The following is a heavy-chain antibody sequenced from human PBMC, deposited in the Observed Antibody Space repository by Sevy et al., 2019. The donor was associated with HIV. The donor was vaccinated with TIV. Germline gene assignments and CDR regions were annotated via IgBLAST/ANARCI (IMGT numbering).Heavy chain of an antibody. D-gene: IGHD3-10*01. CDR1: GYSFTSYW. V-gene: IGHV5-51*01. J-gene: IGHJ4*02. Sequence: GESLKISCKGSGYSFTSYWIGWVRQMPGKGLEWMGIIYPGDSDTRYSPPFQGQVTISADKSIRTAYLQGSSLKASDTAMYYCARQGTYYYGSGSYGGYDYWGQGTLVTVSS. CDR2: IYPGDSDT. CDR3: ARQGTYYYGSGSYGGYDY.